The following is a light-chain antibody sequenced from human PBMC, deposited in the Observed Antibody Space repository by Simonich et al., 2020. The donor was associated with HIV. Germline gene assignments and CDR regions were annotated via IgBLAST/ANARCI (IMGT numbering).Light chain of an antibody. Sequence: EIVLKQSPATLSLSPGERATLSCRASQSVSIYLAWYQHKPGQAPRLLIYDASNRATGIPSRFSGSGSGTDFTLTISSLEPEDFAVYYCQQYGTSQGLTFGGGTKVEI. J-gene: IGKJ4*01. CDR2: DAS. CDR1: QSVSIY. CDR3: QQYGTSQGLT. V-gene: IGKV3-11*01.